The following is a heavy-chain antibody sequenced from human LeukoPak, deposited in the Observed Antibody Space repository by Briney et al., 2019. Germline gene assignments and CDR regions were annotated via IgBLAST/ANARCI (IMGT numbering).Heavy chain of an antibody. J-gene: IGHJ4*02. V-gene: IGHV3-21*01. D-gene: IGHD3-10*01. CDR2: ISSSSSYI. CDR1: GFTFSSYS. Sequence: PGGSLRLSCAASGFTFSSYSMNWVRQAPGKGLEWVSSISSSSSYIYYADSVKGRFTISRDNAKNSLYLQMNSLRAEDTAVYYCARDPPKASGSYFIGGPDYWGQGTLVTVSS. CDR3: ARDPPKASGSYFIGGPDY.